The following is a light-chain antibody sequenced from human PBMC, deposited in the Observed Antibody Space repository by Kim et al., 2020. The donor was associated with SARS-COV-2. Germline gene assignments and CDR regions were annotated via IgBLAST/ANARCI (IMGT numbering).Light chain of an antibody. CDR3: QQYNSFPLT. CDR2: DIT. CDR1: QVINHY. Sequence: ASVGDRVTITCRASQVINHYVAWFQQKPGKAPKSLIYDITNLQSGVPPKFSGSGSATEFTLTISRLQPDDSATYYCQQYNSFPLTFGGGTKVDIK. V-gene: IGKV1-16*02. J-gene: IGKJ4*01.